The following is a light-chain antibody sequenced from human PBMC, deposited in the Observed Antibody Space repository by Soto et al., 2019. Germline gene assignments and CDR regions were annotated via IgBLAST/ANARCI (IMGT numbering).Light chain of an antibody. J-gene: IGLJ3*02. V-gene: IGLV1-40*01. Sequence: QSVLTQPPSVSGAPGQRVTISCTGSSSNTGAGYDVHWYQQVPGMAPKLLIFGNYERPSGVPDRFSGSKSGASASLAISGLQTEDEADYYCQSYDTSLNDWVFGGGTKVTVL. CDR1: SSNTGAGYD. CDR3: QSYDTSLNDWV. CDR2: GNY.